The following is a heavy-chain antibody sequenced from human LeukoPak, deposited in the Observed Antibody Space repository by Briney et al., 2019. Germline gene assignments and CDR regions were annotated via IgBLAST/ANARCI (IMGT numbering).Heavy chain of an antibody. CDR3: AKDPPGGPDTGGY. J-gene: IGHJ4*02. CDR2: ISGGGDST. Sequence: GGSLRLSCAASGSTFSIYAMSRVRQAPGKGLEWVSTISGGGDSTYYADSVKGRFTISRDNSKNTVYLQMNSLRVEDTAIYYCAKDPPGGPDTGGYWGQGTLVTVSS. CDR1: GSTFSIYA. V-gene: IGHV3-23*01. D-gene: IGHD3-16*01.